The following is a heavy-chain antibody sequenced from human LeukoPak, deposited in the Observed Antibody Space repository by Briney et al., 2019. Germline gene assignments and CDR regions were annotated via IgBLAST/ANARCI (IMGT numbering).Heavy chain of an antibody. Sequence: GGSLRLSWAASGFIFSSYEMSWVRQAPGKGLEWVSYISSSGRTMYYADSVKGRFTVSRDNAKNSLYLQMNSLRAEDTAIYYCARDNYSGSRYFDHWGQGTLVTVSS. CDR2: ISSSGRTM. CDR1: GFIFSSYE. CDR3: ARDNYSGSRYFDH. V-gene: IGHV3-48*03. D-gene: IGHD1-26*01. J-gene: IGHJ4*02.